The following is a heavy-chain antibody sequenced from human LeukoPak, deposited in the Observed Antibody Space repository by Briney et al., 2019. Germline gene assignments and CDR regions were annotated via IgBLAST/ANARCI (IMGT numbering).Heavy chain of an antibody. CDR3: ARTESMAVDY. V-gene: IGHV3-48*01. D-gene: IGHD2/OR15-2a*01. Sequence: PGGSLRLSCAASGFTFSSYSMNWVRQAPGKGLEWVSYISSSSSTIYYADSVKGRFTISRDNAKNSLYLQMNSLRAEDTALYYCARTESMAVDYWGQGTLVTVSS. J-gene: IGHJ4*02. CDR2: ISSSSSTI. CDR1: GFTFSSYS.